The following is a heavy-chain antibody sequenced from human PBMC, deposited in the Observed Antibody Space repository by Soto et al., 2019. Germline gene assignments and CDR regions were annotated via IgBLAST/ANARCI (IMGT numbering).Heavy chain of an antibody. J-gene: IGHJ4*02. D-gene: IGHD3-22*01. V-gene: IGHV3-21*01. CDR2: ISSSSSYI. CDR1: GFTFSSYS. Sequence: EVQLVESGGGLVKPGGSLRLSCAASGFTFSSYSMNWVRQAPGKGLEWVSSISSSSSYIYYADSVKGRFTISRDNVKNSLYLQMNSLRAEDTAVYYCATEKYYYHSSGYYYWGQGTLVTVSS. CDR3: ATEKYYYHSSGYYY.